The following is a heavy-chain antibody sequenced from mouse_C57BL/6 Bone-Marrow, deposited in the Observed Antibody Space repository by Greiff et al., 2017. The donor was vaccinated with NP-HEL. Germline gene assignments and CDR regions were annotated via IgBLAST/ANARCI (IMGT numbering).Heavy chain of an antibody. Sequence: VKLVESGAELVKPGASVKISCKASGYEFSNYWMNWVKQRPGKGLEWIGQIYPGDGETNYTGKFKDKVTLTADKSSSTAYMQLSRLTSEDSAVYFCARGAYWGQGTLVTVSA. CDR3: ARGAY. CDR2: IYPGDGET. J-gene: IGHJ3*01. CDR1: GYEFSNYW. V-gene: IGHV1-80*01.